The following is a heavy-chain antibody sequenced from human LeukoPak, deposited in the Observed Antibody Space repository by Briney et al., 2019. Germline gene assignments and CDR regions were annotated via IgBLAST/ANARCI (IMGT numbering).Heavy chain of an antibody. J-gene: IGHJ4*02. V-gene: IGHV1-69*06. Sequence: GASVKVSCKASGGTFSSYIITWVRQAPGQGLEWMGGIIPIFDTTRYAQKFQGRVTITADKSTSTAYMELSSLRSEDTAVYYCASRPRYSSDWPYNYFDYWGQGTLVTVSS. CDR2: IIPIFDTT. D-gene: IGHD6-19*01. CDR1: GGTFSSYI. CDR3: ASRPRYSSDWPYNYFDY.